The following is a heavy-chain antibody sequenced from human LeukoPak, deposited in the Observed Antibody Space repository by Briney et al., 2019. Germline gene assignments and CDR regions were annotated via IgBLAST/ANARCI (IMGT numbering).Heavy chain of an antibody. V-gene: IGHV4-59*08. CDR2: IYYSGST. D-gene: IGHD6-13*01. CDR3: ARSYSSSPEYFQH. CDR1: GGSISSYY. Sequence: SETLSLTCTVSGGSISSYYWSWIRQPPGKGLEWIGYIYYSGSTNYNPSLKSRVTISVDTSKNQFSLKLSSVTAADTAVYYCARSYSSSPEYFQHWGQGTLVTVSS. J-gene: IGHJ1*01.